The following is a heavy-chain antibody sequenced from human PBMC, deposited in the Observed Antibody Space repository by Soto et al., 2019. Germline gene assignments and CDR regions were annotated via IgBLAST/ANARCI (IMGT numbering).Heavy chain of an antibody. CDR3: ASGDCSGGSCEAVHA. CDR1: GGSISSYY. D-gene: IGHD2-15*01. Sequence: PSETLSLTCTVSGGSISSYYWSWIRQPPGKGLEWIGYIYYSGSTNYNPSLKSRVTISVDTSKNQFSLKLSSVTAADTAVYYCASGDCSGGSCEAVHAWGQGTLVTVSS. V-gene: IGHV4-59*01. CDR2: IYYSGST. J-gene: IGHJ5*02.